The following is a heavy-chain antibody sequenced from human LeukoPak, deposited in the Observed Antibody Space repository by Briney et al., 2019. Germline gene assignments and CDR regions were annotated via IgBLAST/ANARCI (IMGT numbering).Heavy chain of an antibody. V-gene: IGHV4-39*01. CDR2: IYNSGSS. J-gene: IGHJ4*02. Sequence: SETLSLTCTVSGVSISSTSHAWGWSRQPPGKGLEWLGNIYNSGSSNYSPSLRSRVSISVDTSKNQFSLRLRSVTAADTAVYYCGRDTHIESWGQGILVTVFS. CDR1: GVSISSTSHA. CDR3: GRDTHIES.